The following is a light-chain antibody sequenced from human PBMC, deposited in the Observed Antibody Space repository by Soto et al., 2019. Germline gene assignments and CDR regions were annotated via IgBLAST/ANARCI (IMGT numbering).Light chain of an antibody. Sequence: QSVLPQPPSASGTPGQRVTISCSGSTSNIGSKTVSWYQQLPGSAPRVLIYNNNERPSGVPDRFSGSKSGTSASLAISGLQSEDEADYYCATWDDSLPAVFGGGTKVTVL. J-gene: IGLJ2*01. V-gene: IGLV1-44*01. CDR2: NNN. CDR1: TSNIGSKT. CDR3: ATWDDSLPAV.